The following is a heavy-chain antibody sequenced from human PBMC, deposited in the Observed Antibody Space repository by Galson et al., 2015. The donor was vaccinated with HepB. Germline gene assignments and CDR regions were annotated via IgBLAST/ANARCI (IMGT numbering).Heavy chain of an antibody. V-gene: IGHV3-23*01. CDR2: ISGSGGST. J-gene: IGHJ6*02. D-gene: IGHD1-14*01. CDR1: GFTFSSYA. CDR3: AKSPDIYNAMDV. Sequence: SLRLSCAASGFTFSSYAMSWVRQAPGKGLEWVSAISGSGGSTYYADSVKGRFTISRDNSKNTLYLQMTSLRDEDTAVYYCAKSPDIYNAMDVWGQGSTVTVSS.